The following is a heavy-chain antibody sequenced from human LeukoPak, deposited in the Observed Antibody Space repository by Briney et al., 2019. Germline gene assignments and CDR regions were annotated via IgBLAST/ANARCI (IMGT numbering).Heavy chain of an antibody. J-gene: IGHJ6*02. D-gene: IGHD5-24*01. CDR3: ARGRKAARRCMDV. CDR2: IYYSGST. V-gene: IGHV4-39*01. Sequence: KPSETLSLTCTVSGVSISSSSYYWGWIRQPPGKGLEWIGSIYYSGSTYYNPSLKSRVTISVDTSKNQFSLKLSSVTAADTAVYYCARGRKAARRCMDVWGQGTTVTVSS. CDR1: GVSISSSSYY.